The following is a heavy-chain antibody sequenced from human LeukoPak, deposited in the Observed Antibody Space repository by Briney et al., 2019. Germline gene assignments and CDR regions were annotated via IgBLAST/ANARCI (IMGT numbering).Heavy chain of an antibody. Sequence: ASVKVSCKASGYTFSNYGISWVRQAPGQGLEWMGWISAYNGNTNYAQKVQGRVTMTTDTSTSTAYMEPRSLISDDTAVYYCARVERGYCSSSSCYGAGYNYYDGMDVWGQGTTVTVSS. V-gene: IGHV1-18*01. CDR2: ISAYNGNT. CDR3: ARVERGYCSSSSCYGAGYNYYDGMDV. D-gene: IGHD2-2*01. J-gene: IGHJ6*02. CDR1: GYTFSNYG.